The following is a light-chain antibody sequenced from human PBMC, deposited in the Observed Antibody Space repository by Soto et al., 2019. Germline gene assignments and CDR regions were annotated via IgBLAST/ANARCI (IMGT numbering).Light chain of an antibody. CDR2: GAS. CDR3: QQYIRWPLT. CDR1: QSVSSN. V-gene: IGKV3-15*01. Sequence: EILLTQSPDTLSLSPGERATLSCRASQSVSSNLAWYQQKPGQAPSLLIYGASTRATGTPARFSGSGSGTEFTLTISSLQSEDFAVYYCQQYIRWPLTFGGGTKVDI. J-gene: IGKJ4*01.